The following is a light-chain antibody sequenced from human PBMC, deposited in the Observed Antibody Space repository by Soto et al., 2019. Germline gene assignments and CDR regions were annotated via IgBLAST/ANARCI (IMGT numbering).Light chain of an antibody. CDR1: QSVSSY. CDR2: DAS. V-gene: IGKV3-11*01. J-gene: IGKJ1*01. Sequence: IVLTQSPATLSWSPGERATLSGRASQSVSSYLAWYQQKPGQAPRLLIYDASNRATGIPARFSGSGSGTDFTLTISSLEPEDFAVYYCQQRSNWPTFGQGTKVDIK. CDR3: QQRSNWPT.